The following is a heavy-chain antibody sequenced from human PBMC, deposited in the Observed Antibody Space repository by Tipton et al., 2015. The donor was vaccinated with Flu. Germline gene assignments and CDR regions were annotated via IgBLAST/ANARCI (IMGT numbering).Heavy chain of an antibody. CDR3: AKLVYCGGDCSNFDY. D-gene: IGHD2-21*02. Sequence: SLRLSCAASGFTFSSYDMHWVRQAPGKGLEWVAFISYDGSNKNYADSVKGRFTISRDNSKNTLYLQMNSLRAEDTAVYYCAKLVYCGGDCSNFDYWGQGTLVTVSS. V-gene: IGHV3-30*18. CDR2: ISYDGSNK. CDR1: GFTFSSYD. J-gene: IGHJ4*02.